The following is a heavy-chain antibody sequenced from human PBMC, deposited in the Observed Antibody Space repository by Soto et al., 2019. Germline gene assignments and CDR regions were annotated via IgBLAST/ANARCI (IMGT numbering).Heavy chain of an antibody. CDR2: INSVSGGT. CDR1: GNTDTIYV. J-gene: IGHJ4*02. V-gene: IGHV1-2*02. Sequence: QVQLVQSGAEVKQPGAAVRVSCKASGNTDTIYVIHWLRQAPGQGLEWLGWINSVSGGTNYAHKFLGRVTMTRDRSTTTAFMELRGLRSDDTAVYYCARGGSYYAQWGQGTLVTVSS. CDR3: ARGGSYYAQ. D-gene: IGHD1-26*01.